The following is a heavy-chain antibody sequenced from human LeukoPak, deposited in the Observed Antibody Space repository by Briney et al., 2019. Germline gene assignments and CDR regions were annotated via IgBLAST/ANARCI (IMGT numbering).Heavy chain of an antibody. CDR2: ISYSGST. J-gene: IGHJ5*02. D-gene: IGHD1-1*01. CDR1: GGSISSYY. Sequence: PPETLSLTCTVSGGSISSYYWSWIRQPPGKGLEWIGYISYSGSTNFNPSLKSRVTISVGTSKNQFSLKLSSVTAADTAVYYCAREGTAGTNLNWFDPWGQGTLVTVSS. V-gene: IGHV4-59*01. CDR3: AREGTAGTNLNWFDP.